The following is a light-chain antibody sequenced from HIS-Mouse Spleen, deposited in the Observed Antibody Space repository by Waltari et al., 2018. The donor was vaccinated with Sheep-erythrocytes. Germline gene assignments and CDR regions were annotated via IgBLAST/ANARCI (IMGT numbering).Light chain of an antibody. CDR1: SSDVGSYNL. J-gene: IGLJ3*02. CDR2: EGS. Sequence: QSALTQPVSVSGSPGQSITISCTGTSSDVGSYNLVSWYQQHPGKAPKLMIYEGSKRPSGVFNRFSGSKSGNTASLTISGLQAEDEADYYCCSYAGSSTPWVFGGGTKLTVL. CDR3: CSYAGSSTPWV. V-gene: IGLV2-23*01.